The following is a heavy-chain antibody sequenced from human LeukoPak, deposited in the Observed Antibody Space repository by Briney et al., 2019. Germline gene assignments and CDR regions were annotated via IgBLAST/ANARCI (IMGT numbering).Heavy chain of an antibody. CDR3: ARVIEDYYGSGSYYFDY. J-gene: IGHJ4*02. CDR2: ISNSSSYI. CDR1: GGSISSGNYY. V-gene: IGHV3-11*01. Sequence: LSLTCTVSGGSISSGNYYWGWIRQPPGKGLEWVSSISNSSSYIYYADSVKGRFTISRDNAKNSLYLQMNSLRAEDTAVYYCARVIEDYYGSGSYYFDYWGQGTLVTVSS. D-gene: IGHD3-10*01.